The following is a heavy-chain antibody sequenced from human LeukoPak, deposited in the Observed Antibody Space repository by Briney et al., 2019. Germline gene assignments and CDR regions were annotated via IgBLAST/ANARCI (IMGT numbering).Heavy chain of an antibody. J-gene: IGHJ4*02. CDR1: GFTFSSYS. V-gene: IGHV3-21*04. CDR3: AKGGDFWSGPQFDY. D-gene: IGHD3-3*01. Sequence: PGGSLRLSCAASGFTFSSYSMNWVRQAPGKGLEWVSSISSSSSYIYYADSVKGRFTISRDNAKNSLYLQMNSLRAEDTAVYYCAKGGDFWSGPQFDYWGQGTLVTVSS. CDR2: ISSSSSYI.